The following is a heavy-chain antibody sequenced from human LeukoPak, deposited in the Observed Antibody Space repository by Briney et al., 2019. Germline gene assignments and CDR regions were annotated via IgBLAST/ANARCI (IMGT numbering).Heavy chain of an antibody. D-gene: IGHD6-19*01. CDR1: GDSVSSNSAA. J-gene: IGHJ4*02. Sequence: SQTLSLTCAISGDSVSSNSAAWNWIRQSPSRGLEWLGRTYYRSKWYNDYAVSVKSRIIINPDTSKNQFSLQLNSVTPEDTAVYYCARDLWGGSGWSVSGNYFDYWGQGTLVTVSS. V-gene: IGHV6-1*01. CDR2: TYYRSKWYN. CDR3: ARDLWGGSGWSVSGNYFDY.